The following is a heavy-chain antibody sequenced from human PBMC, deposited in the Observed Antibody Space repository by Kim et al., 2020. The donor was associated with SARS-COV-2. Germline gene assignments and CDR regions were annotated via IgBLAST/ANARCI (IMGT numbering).Heavy chain of an antibody. V-gene: IGHV4-59*01. CDR3: ARAGIPGAFDV. Sequence: NTNYNPSLDSRATISRDTSKNQFSRRLTSVTAADAAVYYCARAGIPGAFDVWGLGTTVTVSS. J-gene: IGHJ3*01. D-gene: IGHD2-2*02. CDR2: NT.